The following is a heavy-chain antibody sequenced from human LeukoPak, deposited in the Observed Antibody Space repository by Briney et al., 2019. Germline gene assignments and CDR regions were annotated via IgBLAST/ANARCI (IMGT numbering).Heavy chain of an antibody. V-gene: IGHV3-11*04. Sequence: PGGSLRLSCAASGFTVSDYYMNWVRQAPGKGLEWVSYISSSGNTIYYADSVKGRFTISRDNAKNTLYLQMNSLRAEDTAVYYCARVGSYPYWYFDLWGRGTLVTVSS. J-gene: IGHJ2*01. CDR2: ISSSGNTI. CDR3: ARVGSYPYWYFDL. D-gene: IGHD1-26*01. CDR1: GFTVSDYY.